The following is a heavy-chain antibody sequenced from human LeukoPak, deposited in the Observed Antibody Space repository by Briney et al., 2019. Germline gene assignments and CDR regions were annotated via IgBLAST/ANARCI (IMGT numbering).Heavy chain of an antibody. D-gene: IGHD5-24*01. J-gene: IGHJ4*02. CDR1: GYTFTNYY. CDR3: ASRGGGGFHGSLDY. CDR2: INPSGDTT. Sequence: PGASVKVSCKASGYTFTNYYAHWVRQAPGQGLEWMGIINPSGDTTMYAQKFQGRVTMTRDTSTSTLYMELSSLRSEDTAVYYCASRGGGGFHGSLDYWGQGTLVTVSS. V-gene: IGHV1-46*01.